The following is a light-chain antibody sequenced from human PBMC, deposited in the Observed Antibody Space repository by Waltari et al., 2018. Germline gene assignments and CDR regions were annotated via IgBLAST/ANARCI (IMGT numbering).Light chain of an antibody. Sequence: ELVLTQSPGTLSLSPGERATLSCRASQCVSSSYLAWYQQKPGQAPRLLICGASIRATGIPDRFSGSGSGTDFTLTISRLEPEDFAVYYCQQYGSSPKTFGQGTKVEIK. V-gene: IGKV3-20*01. CDR1: QCVSSSY. CDR3: QQYGSSPKT. CDR2: GAS. J-gene: IGKJ1*01.